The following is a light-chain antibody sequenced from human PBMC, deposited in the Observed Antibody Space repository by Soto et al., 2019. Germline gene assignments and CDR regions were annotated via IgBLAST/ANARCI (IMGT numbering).Light chain of an antibody. V-gene: IGLV1-51*01. CDR2: DNN. CDR3: GTWDSSLGTWV. J-gene: IGLJ3*02. Sequence: QSVLTQPPSVSAAPGQKVTITCSGTTSNLGINYVSWYQQVPGTAPKLLIYDNNKRPSGIPDRFSGSKSGTSATLGITGLQTGDEADYYCGTWDSSLGTWVFGGGTKVTVL. CDR1: TSNLGINY.